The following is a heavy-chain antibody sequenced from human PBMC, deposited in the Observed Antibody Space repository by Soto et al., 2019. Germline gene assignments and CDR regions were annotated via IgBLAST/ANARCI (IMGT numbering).Heavy chain of an antibody. Sequence: QVQLVQSGAEVKKPGSSVKVSCKASGGNFNNYAISWVRQAPAQGLQWMGGIIPIIDTTHYAQKLQGRVTISADRGRTTVYMELTGLTSDDSATYFCAREPRDREAFRIWGQGTVVTVSS. CDR3: AREPRDREAFRI. D-gene: IGHD2-21*01. CDR2: IIPIIDTT. CDR1: GGNFNNYA. V-gene: IGHV1-69*06. J-gene: IGHJ3*02.